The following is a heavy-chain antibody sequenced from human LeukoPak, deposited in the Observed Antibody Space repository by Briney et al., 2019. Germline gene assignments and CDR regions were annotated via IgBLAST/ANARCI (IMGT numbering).Heavy chain of an antibody. CDR2: INPNSGGT. J-gene: IGHJ3*02. V-gene: IGHV1-2*06. CDR3: ATIFGEVIIPADDAFDI. CDR1: GYTFTGYY. D-gene: IGHD3-3*01. Sequence: GASVKVSCKASGYTFTGYYMHWVRQAPGQGLEWMGRINPNSGGTNYAQKFQGRVTMTRDTSISTAYMELSRLRSDDTAVYYCATIFGEVIIPADDAFDIWGQGTMVTVSS.